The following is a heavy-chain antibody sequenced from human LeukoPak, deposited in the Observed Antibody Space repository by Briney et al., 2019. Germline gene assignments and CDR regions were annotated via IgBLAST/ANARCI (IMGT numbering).Heavy chain of an antibody. V-gene: IGHV3-23*01. CDR1: GFTFSSYA. J-gene: IGHJ4*02. D-gene: IGHD1-26*01. CDR3: AKIPYSGSYYGHFDH. CDR2: ISNSGGGT. Sequence: GGSLRRSCAASGFTFSSYAMSWVRQAPGKGLEWVSAISNSGGGTYYADSVKGRFTVSSDNSKNTLYLQMNSLRAEDTAIYYCAKIPYSGSYYGHFDHWGQGTLVTVSS.